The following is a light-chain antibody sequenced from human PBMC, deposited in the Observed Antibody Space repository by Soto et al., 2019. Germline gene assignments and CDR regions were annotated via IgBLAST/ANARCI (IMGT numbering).Light chain of an antibody. V-gene: IGKV3-20*01. J-gene: IGKJ1*01. CDR3: QQYGSSPWT. Sequence: EIVLTQSPGTLSLSPGERATLSCRASQRVSSSYLAWYQQKPGQAPRLLIYGASSRATGIPDRFSGSRSGTDIPLTISRLEPEGVSVYYCQQYGSSPWTFGQGKNVEIK. CDR1: QRVSSSY. CDR2: GAS.